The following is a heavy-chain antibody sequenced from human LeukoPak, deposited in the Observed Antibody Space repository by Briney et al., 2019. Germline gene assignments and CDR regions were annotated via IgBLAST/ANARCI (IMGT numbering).Heavy chain of an antibody. D-gene: IGHD4-17*01. CDR1: GGTFSSYA. CDR3: ARVSYGDYGIDP. V-gene: IGHV1-69*05. Sequence: SVRVSCKXSGGTFSSYAISWVRQAPGQGLEWMGRTIPIFGTANYAQKFQGRVTITTDESTTTAYMELSSLRSEDTAMYYCARVSYGDYGIDPWGQGTLVTVSS. CDR2: TIPIFGTA. J-gene: IGHJ5*02.